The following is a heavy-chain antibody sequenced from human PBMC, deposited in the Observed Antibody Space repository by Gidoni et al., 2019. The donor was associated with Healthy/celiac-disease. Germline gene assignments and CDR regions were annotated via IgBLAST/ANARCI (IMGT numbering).Heavy chain of an antibody. CDR1: GGFFSGYY. CDR2: IKHSGST. CDR3: ARGLGYYDSSGSH. D-gene: IGHD3-22*01. Sequence: QVQLQQWGAGLLKPSETLSLTCAVYGGFFSGYYWSWIRQPPGKGLEWIGEIKHSGSTNYNPSLKSRVTISVDTSKNQFSLKLSSVTAADTAVYYCARGLGYYDSSGSHWGQGTLVTVSS. V-gene: IGHV4-34*01. J-gene: IGHJ4*02.